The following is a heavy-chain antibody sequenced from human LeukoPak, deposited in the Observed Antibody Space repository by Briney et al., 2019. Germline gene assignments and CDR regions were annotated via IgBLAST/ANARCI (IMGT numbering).Heavy chain of an antibody. CDR3: ARFTGELRAFDI. CDR2: IIPIFGTA. CDR1: GGTFSSYA. J-gene: IGHJ3*02. V-gene: IGHV1-69*06. Sequence: ASVKVSCKASGGTFSSYAISWVRQAPGQALEWMGGIIPIFGTANYAQKFQGRVTITADKSTSTAYMELSRLRSDDTAVYYCARFTGELRAFDIWGQGTMVTVSS. D-gene: IGHD1-26*01.